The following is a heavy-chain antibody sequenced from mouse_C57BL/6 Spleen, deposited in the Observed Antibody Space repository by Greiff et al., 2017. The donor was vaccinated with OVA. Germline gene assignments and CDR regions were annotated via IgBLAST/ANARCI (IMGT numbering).Heavy chain of an antibody. V-gene: IGHV14-4*01. CDR1: GFNIKDDY. J-gene: IGHJ3*01. CDR2: IDPENGDT. CDR3: TTEFNYYGSSDRGWFAY. D-gene: IGHD1-1*01. Sequence: EVMLVESGAELVRPGASVKLSCTASGFNIKDDYMHWVKQRPEQGLEWIGWIDPENGDTEYASKFQGKATITADTSSNTAYLQLSSLTSEDTAVYYCTTEFNYYGSSDRGWFAYWGQGTLVTVSA.